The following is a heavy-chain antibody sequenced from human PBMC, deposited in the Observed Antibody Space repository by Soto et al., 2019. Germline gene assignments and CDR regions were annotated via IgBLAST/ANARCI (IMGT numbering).Heavy chain of an antibody. CDR3: AGKSGGGDY. D-gene: IGHD2-15*01. J-gene: IGHJ4*02. CDR2: ISYDGSNK. CDR1: GFTFSSYG. Sequence: QVQLVESGGGVVQPGRSLRLSCAASGFTFSSYGMHWVRQAPGKGLEWVAVISYDGSNKYYADSVKGRFTISRDNSKNTRYLQMNSLRAEDTAVYYCAGKSGGGDYWGQGTLVTVSS. V-gene: IGHV3-30*03.